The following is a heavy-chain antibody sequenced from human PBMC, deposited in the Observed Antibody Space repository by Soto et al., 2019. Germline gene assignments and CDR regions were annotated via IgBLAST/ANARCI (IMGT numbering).Heavy chain of an antibody. CDR2: IRSKAYGGTT. V-gene: IGHV3-49*04. Sequence: PGGSLRLSCTSSGFTFGDYAMTWVRQAPGQGLEWVGCIRSKAYGGTTEYAASVKGRFTISRDDSKSIAYLQMNSLKTEDTAVYYCTSPASYNNWNHPFHYWGQGTLVTVSS. CDR1: GFTFGDYA. CDR3: TSPASYNNWNHPFHY. D-gene: IGHD1-20*01. J-gene: IGHJ4*02.